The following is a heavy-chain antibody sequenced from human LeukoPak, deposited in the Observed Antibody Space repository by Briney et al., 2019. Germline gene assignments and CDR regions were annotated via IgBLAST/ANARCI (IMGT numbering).Heavy chain of an antibody. CDR2: IYPGDSDT. V-gene: IGHV5-51*01. J-gene: IGHJ4*02. CDR3: ATHGGSSSEIGGFDY. Sequence: GESLQISCKGSGYSFTSYWIGWVRQMPGKGLEWMGIIYPGDSDTRYSPSFQGQVTISADKSISTAYLQWSSLKASDTAMYYCATHGGSSSEIGGFDYWGQGTLVTVSS. CDR1: GYSFTSYW. D-gene: IGHD6-6*01.